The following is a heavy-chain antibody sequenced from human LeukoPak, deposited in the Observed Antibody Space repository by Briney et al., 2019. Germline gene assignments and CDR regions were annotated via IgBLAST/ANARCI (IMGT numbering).Heavy chain of an antibody. CDR3: ARAVSYLRGYFDY. Sequence: ASVKVSCKASGYSFTAYGITWMRQAPGQGLEWMGWISAYNGNTNYAQKLQGRVTMTTDTSTSTAYMELRSLRSDDTAVYYCARAVSYLRGYFDYWGQGTLVTVSS. CDR2: ISAYNGNT. V-gene: IGHV1-18*01. D-gene: IGHD3-16*01. CDR1: GYSFTAYG. J-gene: IGHJ4*02.